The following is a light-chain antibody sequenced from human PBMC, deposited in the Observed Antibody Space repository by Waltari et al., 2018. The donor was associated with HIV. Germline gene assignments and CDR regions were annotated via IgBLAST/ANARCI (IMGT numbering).Light chain of an antibody. CDR3: HQYGNPPFT. CDR2: AAS. V-gene: IGKV3-20*01. Sequence: DMVLTQSSGTLSLSPGERATLSCRASQNVNNRYLAWYPLKPGQPPRLLIYAASNRAPGIPARFSGRGSGTDFTLTITRLEPEDFAVYSCHQYGNPPFTFGQGSKLEI. J-gene: IGKJ2*01. CDR1: QNVNNRY.